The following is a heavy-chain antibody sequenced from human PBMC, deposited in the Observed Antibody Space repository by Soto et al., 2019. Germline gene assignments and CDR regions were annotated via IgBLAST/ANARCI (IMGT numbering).Heavy chain of an antibody. CDR2: ISAYNGNT. J-gene: IGHJ4*02. V-gene: IGHV1-18*01. CDR1: GYTFTSYG. CDR3: ARSPIVATITALAYCGGDCYPPDY. D-gene: IGHD2-21*02. Sequence: ASVKVSCKASGYTFTSYGISWVRQAPGQGLEWMGWISAYNGNTNYAQKLQGRVTMTTDTSTSTAYMELRSLRSDDTAVYYCARSPIVATITALAYCGGDCYPPDYWGQGTLVTVSS.